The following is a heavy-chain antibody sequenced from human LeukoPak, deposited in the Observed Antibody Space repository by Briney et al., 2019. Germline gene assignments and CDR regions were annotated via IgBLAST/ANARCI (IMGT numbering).Heavy chain of an antibody. CDR2: IYYSGST. CDR1: GGSISSSSYY. Sequence: SETLSLTCTVSGGSISSSSYYWGWIRQPPGKGLEWIGSIYYSGSTYYNPSLKSRVTISVDTSKNQYSLKLSSVTAADTAVYYCARGTEGVVTPYFDPWGQGTLVIVSS. D-gene: IGHD2-15*01. J-gene: IGHJ4*02. CDR3: ARGTEGVVTPYFDP. V-gene: IGHV4-39*07.